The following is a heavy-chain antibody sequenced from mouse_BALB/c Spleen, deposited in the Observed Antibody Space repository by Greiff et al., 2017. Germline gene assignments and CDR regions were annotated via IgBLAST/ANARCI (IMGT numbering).Heavy chain of an antibody. CDR1: GFSLTSYG. CDR3: ARDLDYYGYLDY. J-gene: IGHJ2*01. CDR2: IWAGGST. Sequence: QVQLKESGPGLVAPSQSLSITCTVSGFSLTSYGVHWVRQPPGKGLEWLGVIWAGGSTNYNSALMSRLSISKDNSKSQVFLKMNSLQTDDTAMYYCARDLDYYGYLDYWGQGTTLTVSS. V-gene: IGHV2-9*02. D-gene: IGHD1-1*01.